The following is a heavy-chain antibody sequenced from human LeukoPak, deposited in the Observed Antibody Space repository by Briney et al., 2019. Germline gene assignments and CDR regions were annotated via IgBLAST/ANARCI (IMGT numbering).Heavy chain of an antibody. Sequence: ASVKVSCKASGYTFTDYYMHWVRQAPGQGPEWMGWINPSSGGTNYAQRFQGRVTMTRGTSISTAYMELGGLRSDDAAVYYCARDHCTNGVCYAFDYWGHGTLVTVSS. D-gene: IGHD2-8*01. J-gene: IGHJ4*01. CDR2: INPSSGGT. CDR3: ARDHCTNGVCYAFDY. V-gene: IGHV1-2*02. CDR1: GYTFTDYY.